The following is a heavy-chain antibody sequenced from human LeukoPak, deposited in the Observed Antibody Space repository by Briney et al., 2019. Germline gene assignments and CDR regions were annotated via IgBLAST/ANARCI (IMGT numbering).Heavy chain of an antibody. J-gene: IGHJ6*03. CDR2: ISGSGGST. CDR1: GFTFSSYA. CDR3: AKDSIAAYYYYRDV. V-gene: IGHV3-23*01. Sequence: PGGSLRLSCAASGFTFSSYAMSWVRQAPGKGLEWVSAISGSGGSTYYADSVKGRFTISRDNSKNTLYLQMNSLRAEDTAVYYCAKDSIAAYYYYRDVWGKGTTVTVSS. D-gene: IGHD6-13*01.